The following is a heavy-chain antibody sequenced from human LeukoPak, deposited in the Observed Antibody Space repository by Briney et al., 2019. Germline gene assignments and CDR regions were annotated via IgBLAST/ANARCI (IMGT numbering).Heavy chain of an antibody. CDR2: IYYSGST. V-gene: IGHV4-39*02. J-gene: IGHJ4*02. CDR3: AREAEKGARYFDY. Sequence: SETLSLTCTVSGGSISSSSYYWGWIRQPPGKGLEWIGSIYYSGSTYYNPSLKSRVTISVDTSKNQFSLKLSSVTAADTAVYYCAREAEKGARYFDYWGQGTLVTVSS. D-gene: IGHD1-26*01. CDR1: GGSISSSSYY.